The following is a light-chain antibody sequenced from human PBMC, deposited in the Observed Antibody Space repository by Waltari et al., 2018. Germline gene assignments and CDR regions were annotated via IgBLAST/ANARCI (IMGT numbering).Light chain of an antibody. CDR3: QQYDGEVVT. V-gene: IGKV3-20*01. CDR1: PSGTGIM. CDR2: GTS. J-gene: IGKJ4*01. Sequence: ASPSGTGIMRTWYQKKVGQAPRLLIFGTSSRATGILDRFSGSGSGTEFTLTISRLEPEDFAVYYCQQYDGEVVTFGGGTKVEI.